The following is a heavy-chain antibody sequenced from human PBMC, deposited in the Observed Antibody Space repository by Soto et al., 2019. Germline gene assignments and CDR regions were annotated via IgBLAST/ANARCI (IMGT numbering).Heavy chain of an antibody. D-gene: IGHD2-15*01. CDR1: GGSISSGDYY. J-gene: IGHJ5*02. CDR2: IYYSGST. V-gene: IGHV4-30-4*01. Sequence: SETLSLTCTVSGGSISSGDYYWSWIRQPPGKGLEWIGYIYYSGSTYYNPSLKSRVTISVDTSKNQFSLKLSSVTAADTAVYYCAREHCSGGSCYSEPFPFDPWGQGTLVTVSS. CDR3: AREHCSGGSCYSEPFPFDP.